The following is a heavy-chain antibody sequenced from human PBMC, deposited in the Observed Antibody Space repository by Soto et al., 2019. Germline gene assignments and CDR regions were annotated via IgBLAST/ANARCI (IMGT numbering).Heavy chain of an antibody. J-gene: IGHJ6*02. CDR1: GGSISSYY. CDR3: ARDRGHYDSRGYYSGDYYYGMDV. V-gene: IGHV4-59*01. D-gene: IGHD3-22*01. Sequence: SETLSLTCTVFGGSISSYYWSWIRRPPGKGLEWIGYIYYSGSTIYNPSLKSRVTISVDTSNNQFSLKLRSVTAADTAVYYCARDRGHYDSRGYYSGDYYYGMDVWGQGTTVTVSS. CDR2: IYYSGST.